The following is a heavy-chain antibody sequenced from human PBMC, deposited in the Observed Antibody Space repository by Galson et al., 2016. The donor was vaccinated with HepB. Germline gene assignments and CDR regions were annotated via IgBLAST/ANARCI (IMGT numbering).Heavy chain of an antibody. CDR1: GGTFSSYA. CDR3: ARDHGDSNYVAGY. J-gene: IGHJ4*02. V-gene: IGHV1-69*13. CDR2: IIPIFGTA. Sequence: SVKVSCKASGGTFSSYAISWVRQAPGQGLEWMGGIIPIFGTANYAQKFQGRVTITADESTSTAYMELSSLRSEDTAVYYCARDHGDSNYVAGYWGQGTLVTVPS. D-gene: IGHD4-11*01.